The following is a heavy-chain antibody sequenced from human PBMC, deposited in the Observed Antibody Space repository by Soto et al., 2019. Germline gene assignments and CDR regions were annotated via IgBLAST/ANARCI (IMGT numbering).Heavy chain of an antibody. Sequence: QVQLVQSGAEVKHPGASVKVSCKASGYTFTTYGFSWVRQAPGQGLDWMGWIGPYTGVTNYAQQLQGRVTMTTDTSTSTAYMELRSLTSDDTAVYYCAIDCDGPGRHYDYWGQGTLITVSS. J-gene: IGHJ4*02. CDR2: IGPYTGVT. CDR3: AIDCDGPGRHYDY. V-gene: IGHV1-18*01. D-gene: IGHD3-10*01. CDR1: GYTFTTYG.